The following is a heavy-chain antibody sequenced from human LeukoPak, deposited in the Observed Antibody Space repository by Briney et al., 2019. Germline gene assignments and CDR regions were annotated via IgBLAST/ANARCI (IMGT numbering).Heavy chain of an antibody. CDR1: GFTFSSYA. D-gene: IGHD3-22*01. J-gene: IGHJ4*02. Sequence: GRSLRLSCAASGFTFSSYAMHWVRQAPGKGLEWVAVISYDESNKYYADSVKGRITISRDNSKNTLYLQMNSLRAEDTAVYYCASLYYYDSSGPLDYWGQGTLVTVSS. V-gene: IGHV3-30-3*01. CDR3: ASLYYYDSSGPLDY. CDR2: ISYDESNK.